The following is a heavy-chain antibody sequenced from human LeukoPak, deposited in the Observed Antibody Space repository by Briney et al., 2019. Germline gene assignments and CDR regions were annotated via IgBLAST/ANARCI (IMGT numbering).Heavy chain of an antibody. CDR1: GDSVSSNRAP. CDR3: SRSDGGSDFDY. J-gene: IGHJ4*02. Sequence: SQTLSLTCAISGDSVSSNRAPWTWIRQSPSRGLEWLGRTYYRSKWYNDYAVSLQSRISINPDTSKNQLSLQLNSVTPEDTAVYYCSRSDGGSDFDYWGQGTLVTVSS. V-gene: IGHV6-1*01. CDR2: TYYRSKWYN. D-gene: IGHD5-24*01.